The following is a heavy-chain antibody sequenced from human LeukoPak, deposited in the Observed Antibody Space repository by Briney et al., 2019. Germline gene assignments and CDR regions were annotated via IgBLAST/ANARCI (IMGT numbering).Heavy chain of an antibody. Sequence: SETLSLTCAVSGYSIRSGYYWGWIRQPPGKGLEWIGEINHSGSTNYNPSLKSRVTISVDTSKNQFSLKLSSVTAADTAVYYCARGVVVVPAAMRGYYYYYMDVWGKGTTVTVSS. CDR3: ARGVVVVPAAMRGYYYYYMDV. J-gene: IGHJ6*03. CDR2: INHSGST. D-gene: IGHD2-2*01. V-gene: IGHV4-38-2*01. CDR1: GYSIRSGYY.